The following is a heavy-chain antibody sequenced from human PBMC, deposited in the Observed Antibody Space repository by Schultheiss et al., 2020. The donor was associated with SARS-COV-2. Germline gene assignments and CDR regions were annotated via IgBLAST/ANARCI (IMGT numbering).Heavy chain of an antibody. CDR2: IFYSGST. D-gene: IGHD6-13*01. CDR1: GGSMNSYY. CDR3: ARGYGSSWYGFDY. V-gene: IGHV4-59*01. Sequence: GSLRLSCTVSGGSMNSYYWSWIRQSPGKKLEWIGYIFYSGSTDYNPSLKSRVTISVDTSKNQFSLKLSSVTAADTAVYYCARGYGSSWYGFDYWGQGTLVTVSS. J-gene: IGHJ4*02.